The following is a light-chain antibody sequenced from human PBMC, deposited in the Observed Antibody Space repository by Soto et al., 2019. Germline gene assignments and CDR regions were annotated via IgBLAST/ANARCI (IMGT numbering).Light chain of an antibody. V-gene: IGLV1-44*01. CDR3: ATWSDSLKGGV. CDR1: SSDIGSNS. CDR2: AND. Sequence: QSVLTQPPSASRTPGQRVTIPCSGSSSDIGSNSVNWYQQLPGAAPRLLIYANDHRPSGVPDRFSASKSGTSASLAISGVRSEDEAFYYCATWSDSLKGGVFGGGTKVTVL. J-gene: IGLJ3*02.